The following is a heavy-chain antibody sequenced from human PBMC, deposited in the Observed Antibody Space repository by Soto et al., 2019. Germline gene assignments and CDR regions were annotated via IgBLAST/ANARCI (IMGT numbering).Heavy chain of an antibody. J-gene: IGHJ6*03. V-gene: IGHV3-30*18. D-gene: IGHD5-12*01. Sequence: QVQLVESGGGVVQPGRSLRLSCAASGFTFSSYGMHWVRQAPGKGLEWVAVISYDGSNKYYADSVKGRFTISRDNSKNTLYLQMNSLRAEDTAVYYCAKTRYSGYDTRYGYMDVWGKGITVTVSS. CDR1: GFTFSSYG. CDR2: ISYDGSNK. CDR3: AKTRYSGYDTRYGYMDV.